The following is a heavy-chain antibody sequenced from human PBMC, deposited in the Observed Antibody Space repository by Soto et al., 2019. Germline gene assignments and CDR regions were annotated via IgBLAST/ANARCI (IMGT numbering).Heavy chain of an antibody. CDR3: ARYGSGSYYRTTFDY. D-gene: IGHD3-10*01. CDR1: GGSISSAGYN. V-gene: IGHV4-31*03. Sequence: QVQLQESGPGLVKPSQTLSLTCTVSGGSISSAGYNWSWIRQHPGKGLEWIGYIYYSGSTYYNPTLKRRVTISVDTSKNQFSLKLSSVTAADTAVYYCARYGSGSYYRTTFDYWGQGTLVTVSS. J-gene: IGHJ4*02. CDR2: IYYSGST.